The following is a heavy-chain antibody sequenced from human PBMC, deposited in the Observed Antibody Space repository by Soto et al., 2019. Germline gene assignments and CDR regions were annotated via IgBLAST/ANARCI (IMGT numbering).Heavy chain of an antibody. V-gene: IGHV2-5*02. CDR2: IYWDDDK. Sequence: QITLKESGPTLAKPTQTLTLTCTFSVLSLSTSGEAVGWIRQPPGKALEWLALIYWDDDKRYNPTLKTRLTITKDTSKNPVVLTLTTMDPVDTATYYCAHYVSTSPAGWFDPWGQGILVTVSS. J-gene: IGHJ5*02. CDR3: AHYVSTSPAGWFDP. D-gene: IGHD3-10*02. CDR1: VLSLSTSGEA.